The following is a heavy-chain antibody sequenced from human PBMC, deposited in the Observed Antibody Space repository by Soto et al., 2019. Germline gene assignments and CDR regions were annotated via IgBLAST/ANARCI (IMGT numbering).Heavy chain of an antibody. CDR2: IIPIKGRA. CDR3: AKSLLIVAHAYMYG. J-gene: IGHJ6*03. D-gene: IGHD2-21*01. V-gene: IGHV1-69*02. Sequence: QVQLVQSGAEEKKPGSSVKVSCGASGGSFTSYNFTWVRQAPGQGLEWMGRIIPIKGRADYALKLQDRVTNTADRPTRTVYMELRGLRPEDTAIYYCAKSLLIVAHAYMYGWGKGTTVTVYS. CDR1: GGSFTSYN.